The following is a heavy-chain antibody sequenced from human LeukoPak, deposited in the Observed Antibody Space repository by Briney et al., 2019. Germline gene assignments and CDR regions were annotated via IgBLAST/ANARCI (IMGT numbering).Heavy chain of an antibody. Sequence: PSETLSLTCAVYGGSFSGYYWSWIRQPPGKGLEWIGEINHSGSTNYNPSLKSRVTISVDTSKNQFSLKLSSVTAADTAVYYCARGSGQIAARPSYFDYWGQGTLVTVSS. CDR3: ARGSGQIAARPSYFDY. D-gene: IGHD6-6*01. J-gene: IGHJ4*02. CDR1: GGSFSGYY. CDR2: INHSGST. V-gene: IGHV4-34*01.